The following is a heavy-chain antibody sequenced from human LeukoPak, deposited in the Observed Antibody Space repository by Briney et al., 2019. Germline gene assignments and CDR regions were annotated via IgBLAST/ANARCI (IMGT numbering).Heavy chain of an antibody. CDR1: GYTFTGYY. Sequence: GASVKVSCKASGYTFTGYYMHWVRQAPGQGLEWMGWINPNSGGTNYAQKFQGRVTMTRDTSISTAYMELSRLRPDDTAVYYCARDGYSSGWYMGEAAFDIWGQGTMVTVSS. CDR2: INPNSGGT. D-gene: IGHD6-19*01. J-gene: IGHJ3*02. V-gene: IGHV1-2*02. CDR3: ARDGYSSGWYMGEAAFDI.